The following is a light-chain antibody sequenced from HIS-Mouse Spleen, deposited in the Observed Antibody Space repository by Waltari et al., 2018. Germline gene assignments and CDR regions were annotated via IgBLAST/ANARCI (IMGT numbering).Light chain of an antibody. Sequence: QSVLTQPPSASGTPGQRVTISCSGSSANIGSNHGYCYQQLPGTAPKLLISRNNQRPSGVPDRFSGSKSGTSASLAISGLRSEDEADYYCAAWDDSLSGHVVFGGGTKLTVL. CDR1: SANIGSNH. CDR2: RNN. CDR3: AAWDDSLSGHVV. V-gene: IGLV1-47*01. J-gene: IGLJ2*01.